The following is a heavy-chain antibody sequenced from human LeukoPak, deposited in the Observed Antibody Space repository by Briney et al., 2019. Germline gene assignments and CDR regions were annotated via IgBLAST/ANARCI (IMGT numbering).Heavy chain of an antibody. V-gene: IGHV4-59*01. CDR2: IYYSGST. J-gene: IGHJ6*02. Sequence: PSETLSLTCTVSGGSISSYYWSWIRQPPGKGLEWIGYIYYSGSTNYNPSLKSRVTISVDTSKNQFSLKLSSVTAADTAVYYCARDRGYSYGYRAPFYYYGMDVWGQGTTVTVPS. D-gene: IGHD5-18*01. CDR3: ARDRGYSYGYRAPFYYYGMDV. CDR1: GGSISSYY.